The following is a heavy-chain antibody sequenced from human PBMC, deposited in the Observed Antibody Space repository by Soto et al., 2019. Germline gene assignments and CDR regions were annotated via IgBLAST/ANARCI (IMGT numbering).Heavy chain of an antibody. V-gene: IGHV4-61*01. Sequence: PSETLSLTCTVSGGPFSSGIYYWSWIRHPPGKALEWIGNINHGGRTNYNPSLKSRAIISEDTSKKEITLKLISVTAADTAVYYCASGLDLHGPGSPDLNGFWGQGCMVTFSS. CDR2: INHGGRT. J-gene: IGHJ4*02. CDR1: GGPFSSGIYY. CDR3: ASGLDLHGPGSPDLNGF. D-gene: IGHD3-10*01.